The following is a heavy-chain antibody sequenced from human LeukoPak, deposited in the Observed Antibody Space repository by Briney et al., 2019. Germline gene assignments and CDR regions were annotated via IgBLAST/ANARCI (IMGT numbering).Heavy chain of an antibody. CDR2: ISGSGGST. CDR1: GFTFSSYA. CDR3: AKDRGSSSWNDLSYFDY. Sequence: GGSLRLSCAASGFTFSSYAMSWVRQAPGKGLEWVSAISGSGGSTYYADSVKGRFTISRDNSKNTLYLQMNSLRAEDTAVYYCAKDRGSSSWNDLSYFDYWGQGTLVTVSS. D-gene: IGHD6-13*01. V-gene: IGHV3-23*01. J-gene: IGHJ4*02.